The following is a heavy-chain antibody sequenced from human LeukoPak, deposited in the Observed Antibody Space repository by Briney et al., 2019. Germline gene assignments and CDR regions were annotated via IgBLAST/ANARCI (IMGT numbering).Heavy chain of an antibody. Sequence: PGGSLRLSCAASGFTVKDNFMSWVRQAPGKGLEWVSVLYSGGATYYADSVKGRFTISRDNSKNIVFLQMSDLRTEDTAFYYCTRDSANYHFAYWGQGALVTVSS. CDR3: TRDSANYHFAY. CDR1: GFTVKDNF. CDR2: LYSGGAT. J-gene: IGHJ4*02. V-gene: IGHV3-66*01. D-gene: IGHD4/OR15-4a*01.